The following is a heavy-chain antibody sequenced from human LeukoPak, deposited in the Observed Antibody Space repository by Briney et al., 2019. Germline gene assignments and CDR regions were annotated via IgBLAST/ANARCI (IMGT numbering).Heavy chain of an antibody. CDR3: ARRESYGSGSYSFDY. D-gene: IGHD3-10*01. J-gene: IGHJ4*02. CDR2: ISSSGSYI. CDR1: GFTFSSYN. V-gene: IGHV3-21*01. Sequence: PGGSLRLSCAASGFTFSSYNMNWVRQAPGKGLEWVSSISSSGSYIYYADSVKGRFTISRDNAKNSLYLQMNSLRAEDTAVYYCARRESYGSGSYSFDYWGQGTLVTVYS.